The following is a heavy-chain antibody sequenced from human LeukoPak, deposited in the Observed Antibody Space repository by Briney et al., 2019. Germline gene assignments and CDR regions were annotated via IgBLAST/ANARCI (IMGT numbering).Heavy chain of an antibody. CDR3: ARGPAGYCSGGSCYFPRRIDY. Sequence: ASVKVSCKTSGYTFTAYYMHWVRQAPGQGLEWMGIINPSGGSTSYAQKFQGRVTMTRDMSTSTVYMELSSLRSEDTAVYYCARGPAGYCSGGSCYFPRRIDYWGQGTLVTVSS. D-gene: IGHD2-15*01. J-gene: IGHJ4*02. CDR1: GYTFTAYY. CDR2: INPSGGST. V-gene: IGHV1-46*01.